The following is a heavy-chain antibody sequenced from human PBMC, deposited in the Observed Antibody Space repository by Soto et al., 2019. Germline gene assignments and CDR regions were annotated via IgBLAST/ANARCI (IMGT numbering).Heavy chain of an antibody. CDR2: ISYDGSNK. Sequence: GGSLRLSCAASGFTFSSYAMHWVRQAPGKGLEWVAVISYDGSNKYYADSVKGRFTISRDNSKNTLYLQMNSLRAEDTAVYYCARDRDNWGPYDAFDIWGQGTMVTVSS. J-gene: IGHJ3*02. V-gene: IGHV3-30-3*01. CDR1: GFTFSSYA. D-gene: IGHD7-27*01. CDR3: ARDRDNWGPYDAFDI.